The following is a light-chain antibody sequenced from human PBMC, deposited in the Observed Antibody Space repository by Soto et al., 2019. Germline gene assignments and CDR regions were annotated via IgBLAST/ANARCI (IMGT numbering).Light chain of an antibody. J-gene: IGKJ1*01. V-gene: IGKV3-20*01. CDR2: GAS. CDR1: QSVSSNY. Sequence: DIVLTQSPGTLSLSPGERATVSCRASQSVSSNYLDWYQQKPGQAPRLLIYGASSRATGIPDRFSGRGSGTDFTLTISGLEPEDFAVYYYQQYGSSPRTTFGQGTKVEIK. CDR3: QQYGSSPRTT.